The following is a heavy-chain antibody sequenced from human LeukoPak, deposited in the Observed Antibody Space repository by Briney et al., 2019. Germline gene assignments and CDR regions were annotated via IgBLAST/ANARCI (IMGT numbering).Heavy chain of an antibody. CDR1: GFTFDDYG. V-gene: IGHV3-9*01. Sequence: PGGSLRLSGAASGFTFDDYGMHWVRQAPRKGLEWVAGISWESESIGYADSVRGRFTISRDNAKNSLYLQMHSLRAEDTAFYYCARGDSTGFYYAVFEDWGQGTLVTVSS. CDR2: ISWESESI. CDR3: ARGDSTGFYYAVFED. J-gene: IGHJ4*02. D-gene: IGHD3-22*01.